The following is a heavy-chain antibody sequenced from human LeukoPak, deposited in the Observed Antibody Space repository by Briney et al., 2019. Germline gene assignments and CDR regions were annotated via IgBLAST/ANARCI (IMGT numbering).Heavy chain of an antibody. D-gene: IGHD1-14*01. CDR3: ARGNPNRNALDL. CDR2: INKDGSEE. Sequence: PGGSLRLSCAASGFTLNSDLMSWVRQAQGRGLEWVANINKDGSEESYLDSVTGRFTVSRDNGKNSLFLQMNSLRGEDKAVYYCARGNPNRNALDLWGQGTVVTISS. J-gene: IGHJ3*01. CDR1: GFTLNSDL. V-gene: IGHV3-7*01.